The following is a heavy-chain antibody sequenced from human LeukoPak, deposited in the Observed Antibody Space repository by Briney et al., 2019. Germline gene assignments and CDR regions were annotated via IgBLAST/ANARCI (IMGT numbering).Heavy chain of an antibody. CDR1: GFTFSSYS. V-gene: IGHV3-21*04. CDR3: AKVAPLWFGELSYFDY. CDR2: ISSSSSYI. Sequence: PGGSLRLSCAASGFTFSSYSMNWVRQAPGKGLEWVSSISSSSSYIYYADSVKGRFTISRDNSKNTLYLQMNSLRAEDTAVYYCAKVAPLWFGELSYFDYWGQGTLVTVSS. D-gene: IGHD3-10*01. J-gene: IGHJ4*02.